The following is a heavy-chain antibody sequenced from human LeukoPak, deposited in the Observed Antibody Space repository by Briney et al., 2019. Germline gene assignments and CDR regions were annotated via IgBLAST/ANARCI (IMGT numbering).Heavy chain of an antibody. Sequence: ASVKVSCKASGYTFTSYGISWVRQAPGQGLEWMGWISAYNGNTNYAQKLQGRVTMTTDTSTSTAYMELRSLRSDDTAVYYCARDLGSSSSSYYSYYYYMDVWGKGTTVTVSS. J-gene: IGHJ6*03. CDR2: ISAYNGNT. V-gene: IGHV1-18*01. D-gene: IGHD6-13*01. CDR3: ARDLGSSSSSYYSYYYYMDV. CDR1: GYTFTSYG.